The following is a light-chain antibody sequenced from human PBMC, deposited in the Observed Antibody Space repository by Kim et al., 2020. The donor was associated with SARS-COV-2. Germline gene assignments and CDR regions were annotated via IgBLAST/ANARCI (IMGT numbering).Light chain of an antibody. CDR2: HAS. CDR1: HSINNY. CDR3: QQAYTTPYT. V-gene: IGKV1-39*01. J-gene: IGKJ2*01. Sequence: ASVGDRVTFSCRASHSINNYLTWYQQKPGKAPKALMYHASSLQSGVPSRFSGSGSGTDFTLAISRLQPEDFATYYCQQAYTTPYTFGQGTKLEI.